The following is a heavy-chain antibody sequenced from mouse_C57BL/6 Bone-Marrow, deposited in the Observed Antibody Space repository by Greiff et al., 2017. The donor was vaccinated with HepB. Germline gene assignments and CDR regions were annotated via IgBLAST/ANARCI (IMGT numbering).Heavy chain of an antibody. V-gene: IGHV1-64*01. CDR2: IHPNSGST. CDR1: GYTFTSYW. D-gene: IGHD1-1*01. Sequence: QVQLKQPGAELVKPGASVKLSCKASGYTFTSYWMHWVKQRPGQGLEWIGMIHPNSGSTNYNEKFKSKATLTVDKSSSTADMQLSSLTSEDSAVYDCARWTAVVAYYAMDYWGQGTSVTVSS. CDR3: ARWTAVVAYYAMDY. J-gene: IGHJ4*01.